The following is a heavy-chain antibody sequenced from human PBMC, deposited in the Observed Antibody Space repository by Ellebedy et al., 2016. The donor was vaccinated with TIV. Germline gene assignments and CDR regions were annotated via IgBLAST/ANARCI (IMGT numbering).Heavy chain of an antibody. J-gene: IGHJ4*02. V-gene: IGHV4-31*03. D-gene: IGHD3-22*01. CDR3: ARYYYDSSGYLFFDY. Sequence: SETLSLTXTVSGGSISSAGYYWSWIRQHPGKGLEWIGYIYSSGTTYYNPSLKSRVTISSDTSKNQFSLKLSSVTAADTAVYYCARYYYDSSGYLFFDYWGQGTLVTVSS. CDR1: GGSISSAGYY. CDR2: IYSSGTT.